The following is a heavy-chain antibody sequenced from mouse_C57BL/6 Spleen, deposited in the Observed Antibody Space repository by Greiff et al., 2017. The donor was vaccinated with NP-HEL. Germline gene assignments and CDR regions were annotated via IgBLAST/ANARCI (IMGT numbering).Heavy chain of an antibody. D-gene: IGHD1-1*01. CDR3: ARDYYGSRNYAMDY. CDR2: IYPRDGST. Sequence: VQLQQSGPELVKPGASVKLSCKASGYTFTSYDINWVKQRPGQGLEWIGWIYPRDGSTKYNEKFKGKATLTVDTSSSTAYMELHSLTSEDSAVYFCARDYYGSRNYAMDYWGQGTSVTVSS. V-gene: IGHV1-85*01. J-gene: IGHJ4*01. CDR1: GYTFTSYD.